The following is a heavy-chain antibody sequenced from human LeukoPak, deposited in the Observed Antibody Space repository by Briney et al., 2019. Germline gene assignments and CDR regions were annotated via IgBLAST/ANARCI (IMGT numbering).Heavy chain of an antibody. V-gene: IGHV3-30*02. CDR3: AKGGSKMTTGYFDY. J-gene: IGHJ4*02. Sequence: GGSLRLSCAASGFTFSSYGMHWVRQAPGKGLEWVAFIRYDGGNKYYADSVKGRFTISSDNSKNTLYLQMNSLRAGDTAVYYCAKGGSKMTTGYFDYWGQGTLVTASS. D-gene: IGHD4-17*01. CDR1: GFTFSSYG. CDR2: IRYDGGNK.